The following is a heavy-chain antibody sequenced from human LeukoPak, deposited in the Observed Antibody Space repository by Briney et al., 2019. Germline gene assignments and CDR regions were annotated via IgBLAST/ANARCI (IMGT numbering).Heavy chain of an antibody. D-gene: IGHD5-12*01. Sequence: PSETLSLTCTVSGGSISSYYWSWIRQPPGKGLEWIGYIYYSGSTNYNPSLKSRVTIPVDTSKNQFSLKLSSVTAADTAVYYCARVSGYENFDYWGQGTLVTVSS. CDR3: ARVSGYENFDY. CDR1: GGSISSYY. J-gene: IGHJ4*02. CDR2: IYYSGST. V-gene: IGHV4-59*13.